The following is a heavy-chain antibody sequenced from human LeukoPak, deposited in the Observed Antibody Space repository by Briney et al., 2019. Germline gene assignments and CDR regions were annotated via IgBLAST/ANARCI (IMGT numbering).Heavy chain of an antibody. CDR2: IIPIFGTA. CDR1: GGTFSSYA. CDR3: ARALYDSSGHTTNYYYYGMDV. V-gene: IGHV1-69*01. J-gene: IGHJ6*02. Sequence: GASVKVSRKASGGTFSSYAISWVRQAPGQGLEWMGGIIPIFGTANYAQKFQGRVTITAVESTSTAYMELSSLRSEDTAVYYCARALYDSSGHTTNYYYYGMDVWGQGTTVTVSS. D-gene: IGHD3-22*01.